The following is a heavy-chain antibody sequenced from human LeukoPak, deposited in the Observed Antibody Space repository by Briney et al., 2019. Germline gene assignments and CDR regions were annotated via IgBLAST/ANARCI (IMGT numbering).Heavy chain of an antibody. V-gene: IGHV3-21*01. CDR1: GFTFSSYS. J-gene: IGHJ4*02. D-gene: IGHD3-22*01. Sequence: GGSLSLSCAASGFTFSSYSMNWVRQAPGKGLEWVSAISSSSSYIYYADSVKGRFTISRDNAKNSLYLQMNSLRAEDAAVYYCAGAYYYDSMDYWGQGTLVTVSS. CDR3: AGAYYYDSMDY. CDR2: ISSSSSYI.